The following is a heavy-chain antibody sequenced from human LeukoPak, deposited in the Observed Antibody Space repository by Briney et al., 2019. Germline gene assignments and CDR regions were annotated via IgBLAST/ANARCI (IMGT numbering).Heavy chain of an antibody. CDR2: ISSSSSTI. V-gene: IGHV3-48*01. J-gene: IGHJ4*02. Sequence: GGSLRLSCAASGFTFSSYSMNWVRQAPGKGLGWVSYISSSSSTIYYADSVKGRFTISRDNAKNSLYLQMNSLRAEDTAVYYCASLLNKVQLAQDYWGQGTLVTVSS. D-gene: IGHD5-18*01. CDR3: ASLLNKVQLAQDY. CDR1: GFTFSSYS.